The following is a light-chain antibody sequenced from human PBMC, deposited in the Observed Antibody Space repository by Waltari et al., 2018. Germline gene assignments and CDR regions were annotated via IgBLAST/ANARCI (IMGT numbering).Light chain of an antibody. J-gene: IGLJ2*01. Sequence: SYVLTQPPSVSVAPGQTATITCGGSNIGSHRVSWSQQKTGQAPVLIIHFDRDWPSGIPERFSASNSGNTATLTIGGVEAGDEADYYCQVWDSGSDRSGVVFGGGTKLTVL. CDR2: FDR. V-gene: IGLV3-21*04. CDR1: NIGSHR. CDR3: QVWDSGSDRSGVV.